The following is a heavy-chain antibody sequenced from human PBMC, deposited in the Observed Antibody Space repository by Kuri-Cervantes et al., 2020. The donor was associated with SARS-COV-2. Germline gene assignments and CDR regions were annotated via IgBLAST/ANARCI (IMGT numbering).Heavy chain of an antibody. CDR3: AKPIAAAGYYFDY. V-gene: IGHV3-21*01. Sequence: ETLSLTCAASGFTFSSYSMNWVRQAPGKGLEWVSSISSSSSYIYYADSVKGRSTISRDNSKNTLYLQMNSLRAEDTAVYYCAKPIAAAGYYFDYWGQGTLVTVSS. J-gene: IGHJ4*02. CDR2: ISSSSSYI. CDR1: GFTFSSYS. D-gene: IGHD6-13*01.